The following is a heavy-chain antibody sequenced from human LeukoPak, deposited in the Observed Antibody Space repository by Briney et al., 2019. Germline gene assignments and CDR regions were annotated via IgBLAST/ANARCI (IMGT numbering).Heavy chain of an antibody. Sequence: GGSLRLSCAASGFTFSTYGMHWVRQAPGKGREWVAFIRYDGSNKYYADSVKGRFTISRDNSKNTLYLQMNSLRGEDTAVYFCAKDKDPWKSTAISDFDYWGQGTLVTASS. CDR3: AKDKDPWKSTAISDFDY. D-gene: IGHD1-1*01. CDR2: IRYDGSNK. J-gene: IGHJ4*02. CDR1: GFTFSTYG. V-gene: IGHV3-30*02.